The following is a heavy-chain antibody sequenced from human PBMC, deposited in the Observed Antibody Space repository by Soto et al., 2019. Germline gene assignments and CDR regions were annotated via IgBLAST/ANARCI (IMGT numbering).Heavy chain of an antibody. CDR3: ARGQSSLLLDC. CDR1: GGSFSGYY. V-gene: IGHV4-34*01. J-gene: IGHJ4*02. Sequence: QVQLQQWGAGLLKPSETLSLTCAVYGGSFSGYYWSWIRQPPGKGLEWIGEINHSGSTNYNPSLKSRVTISVGTSKNQFSLKLSSVTAADTAVYYWARGQSSLLLDCWGQGVLVTVSS. CDR2: INHSGST. D-gene: IGHD2-8*02.